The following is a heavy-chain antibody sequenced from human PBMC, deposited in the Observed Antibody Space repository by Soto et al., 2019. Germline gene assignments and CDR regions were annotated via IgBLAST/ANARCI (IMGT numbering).Heavy chain of an antibody. J-gene: IGHJ4*02. CDR3: ARGRRRYCSSTSCQQVLDY. D-gene: IGHD2-2*01. CDR2: IYYSGTT. V-gene: IGHV4-28*03. Sequence: SETLSLTCAVSGYSISSSNWWGWIRHPPGKGLEWIGYIYYSGTTYYNPSLKSRVTISVDTSKNQFSLKLSTATAADTAVYYCARGRRRYCSSTSCQQVLDYWGQGTLVTVSS. CDR1: GYSISSSNW.